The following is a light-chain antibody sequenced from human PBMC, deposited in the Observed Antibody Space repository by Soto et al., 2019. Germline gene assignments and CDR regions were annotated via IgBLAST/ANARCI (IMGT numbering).Light chain of an antibody. CDR1: QGINKF. J-gene: IGKJ1*01. CDR3: PHYNSYSEA. Sequence: IQLTRTPPPLSASEGERSTTPSLASQGINKFLAWYQQKPGKAPKLLIYAASTLQSGVPSRFSGSGSGTEFTLTISSLQPDDFATYYCPHYNSYSEAFGQGTKVDIK. CDR2: AAS. V-gene: IGKV1-9*01.